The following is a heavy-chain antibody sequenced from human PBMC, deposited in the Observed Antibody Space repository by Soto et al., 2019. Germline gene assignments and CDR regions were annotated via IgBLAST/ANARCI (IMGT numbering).Heavy chain of an antibody. D-gene: IGHD1-26*01. CDR1: GFNFSSHA. CDR2: IGGSSTYI. Sequence: GGDLRLYGAGLGFNFSSHALTSLRQAPGRGMEWVSSIGGSSTYIYYADSVKGRFTISRDNAKNSLYLKLHSLRAEDTAVYYCARVMGAYSNWFDTWGPGTLVTVS. V-gene: IGHV3-21*01. CDR3: ARVMGAYSNWFDT. J-gene: IGHJ5*02.